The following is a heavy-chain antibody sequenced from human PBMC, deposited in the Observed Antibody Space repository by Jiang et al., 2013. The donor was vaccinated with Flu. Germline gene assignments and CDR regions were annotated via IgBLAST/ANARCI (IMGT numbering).Heavy chain of an antibody. CDR2: IRHDGSTE. Sequence: VQLVESGGGLVQPGGSLRLSCGASGFTFSTYGIHWVRQAPGKGLEWLAFIRHDGSTEYYADSVKGRFTISRDNSKNAVYLQMNSLRVEDAAVYFCAKERGLYCSGDSCYGFDYWGQGTLVTVSS. D-gene: IGHD2-15*01. J-gene: IGHJ4*02. CDR1: GFTFSTYG. CDR3: AKERGLYCSGDSCYGFDY. V-gene: IGHV3-30*02.